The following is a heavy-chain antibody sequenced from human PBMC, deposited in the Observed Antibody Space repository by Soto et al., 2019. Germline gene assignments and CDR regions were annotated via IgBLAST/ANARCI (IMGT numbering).Heavy chain of an antibody. D-gene: IGHD5-12*01. CDR2: IYWDDDK. V-gene: IGHV2-5*02. CDR1: GFSLTTTDMG. Sequence: QITLKESGPTLVKPTQTLTLTCTFSGFSLTTTDMGVGWIRQPPGKALEWLALIYWDDDKYYNPSLKSRLIITKDSSKNQVVLTMTNMDSVDTATYYCAHSVALRHQGSGYYGADCWGQGTLVTVSS. J-gene: IGHJ4*02. CDR3: AHSVALRHQGSGYYGADC.